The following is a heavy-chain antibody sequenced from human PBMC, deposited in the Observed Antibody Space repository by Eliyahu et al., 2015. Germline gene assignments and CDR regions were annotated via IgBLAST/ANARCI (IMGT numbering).Heavy chain of an antibody. CDR1: GGSXXTNY. D-gene: IGHD3-3*01. CDR3: ATSKLDFWSGYKNLKFDN. J-gene: IGHJ4*02. CDR2: IYYSGST. Sequence: QVQLQESGPGLVKPSETXSLTCSVSGGSXXTNYWSWIRQPPGKGLEWIGYIYYSGSTNYNPSLRSRVTISVXTSKNQFSLKLSSVTAADTAVYYCATSKLDFWSGYKNLKFDNWGQGTLVTVSS. V-gene: IGHV4-59*08.